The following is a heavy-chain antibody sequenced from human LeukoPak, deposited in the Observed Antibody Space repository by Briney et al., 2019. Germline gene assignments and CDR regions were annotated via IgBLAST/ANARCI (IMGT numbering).Heavy chain of an antibody. CDR3: ARDSSALWLSY. V-gene: IGHV4-31*03. J-gene: IGHJ4*02. CDR1: GGSISSGGYY. Sequence: SETLSLTCTVSGGSISSGGYYWSWIRQHPGEGLEWIGYIYYSGSTYYNPSLKSRVTISVDTSKNQFSLKLSSVTAADTAVYYCARDSSALWLSYWGQGTLVTVSS. D-gene: IGHD3-10*01. CDR2: IYYSGST.